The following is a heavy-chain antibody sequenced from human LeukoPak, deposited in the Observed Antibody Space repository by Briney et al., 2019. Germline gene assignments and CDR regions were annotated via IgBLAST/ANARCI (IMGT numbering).Heavy chain of an antibody. D-gene: IGHD3-3*01. CDR2: IWYDGSNK. CDR1: GFTFSSYG. J-gene: IGHJ4*02. V-gene: IGHV3-33*06. CDR3: AKLQPDYDFWSGYPSDY. Sequence: GGSLRLSCAASGFTFSSYGMHWVRQAPGKGLEWVAVIWYDGSNKYYADSVKGRFTISRDNSKNTLYLQMNSLRAEDTAVYYCAKLQPDYDFWSGYPSDYWGQGTLVTVSS.